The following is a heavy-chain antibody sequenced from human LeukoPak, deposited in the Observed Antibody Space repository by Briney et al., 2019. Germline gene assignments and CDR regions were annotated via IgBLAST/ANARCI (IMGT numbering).Heavy chain of an antibody. CDR2: IIPILGIA. Sequence: ASVKVSCKASGGTFSSYTISWMRQAPGQGLEWMGRIIPILGIANYAQKFQGRVTIAADKSTSTAYMELSSLRSEDTAVYYCARDGLVRGVIVDWGQGTLVTVSS. J-gene: IGHJ4*02. V-gene: IGHV1-69*04. CDR1: GGTFSSYT. CDR3: ARDGLVRGVIVD. D-gene: IGHD3-10*01.